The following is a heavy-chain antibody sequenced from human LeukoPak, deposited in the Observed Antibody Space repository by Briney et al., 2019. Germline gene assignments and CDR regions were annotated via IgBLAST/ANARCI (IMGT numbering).Heavy chain of an antibody. CDR1: GYTFTDYY. Sequence: ASVKVSCKVSGYTFTDYYMHWVQQAPGKGLEWMGLVDPEDGETIYAEKFQGRVTITADTSTDTAYMELSSLRSEDTAVYYCATNPRYCSSTSCYFPWGQGTLVTVS. CDR3: ATNPRYCSSTSCYFP. CDR2: VDPEDGET. V-gene: IGHV1-69-2*01. D-gene: IGHD2-2*01. J-gene: IGHJ5*02.